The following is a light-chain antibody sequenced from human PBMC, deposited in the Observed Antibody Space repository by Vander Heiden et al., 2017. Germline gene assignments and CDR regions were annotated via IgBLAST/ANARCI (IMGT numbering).Light chain of an antibody. CDR1: QSVSSY. J-gene: IGKJ3*01. V-gene: IGKV3-11*01. CDR3: QQRSTLGT. Sequence: EIVLTQSPATLSLSPGERATLSCRASQSVSSYLAWYQQKPGQAPRLLIYDASNRANGIPDRFSGSGYGTDFTLTSSSRETEDFAVYYWQQRSTLGTFGHGTKVDIK. CDR2: DAS.